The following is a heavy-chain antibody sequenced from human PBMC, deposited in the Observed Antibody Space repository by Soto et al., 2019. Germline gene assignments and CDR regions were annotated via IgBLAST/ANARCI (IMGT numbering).Heavy chain of an antibody. CDR2: ISYDGSNK. CDR3: ARLGPGDYFDY. J-gene: IGHJ4*02. V-gene: IGHV3-30*03. Sequence: GGSLRLSCAASGFTFSSYGMHWVRQAPGKGLEWVAVISYDGSNKYYADSVKGRFTISRDNSKNTLYLQMNSLRAEDTAVYYCARLGPGDYFDYWGQGTLVTVSS. D-gene: IGHD4-17*01. CDR1: GFTFSSYG.